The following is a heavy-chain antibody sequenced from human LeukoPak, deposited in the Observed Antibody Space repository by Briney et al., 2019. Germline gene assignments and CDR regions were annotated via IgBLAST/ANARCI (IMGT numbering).Heavy chain of an antibody. CDR3: AKVVQYTASTGTGLDY. J-gene: IGHJ4*02. Sequence: GGSLRLSCAAPGFTSINYGMHWVRQAPGKGLDWVAVIWYDGSYKYYADSVKGRFTISRDNSKNTLYLQMNSLRAEDTAIYYCAKVVQYTASTGTGLDYWGQGTLVTVSS. CDR2: IWYDGSYK. CDR1: GFTSINYG. D-gene: IGHD6-13*01. V-gene: IGHV3-33*06.